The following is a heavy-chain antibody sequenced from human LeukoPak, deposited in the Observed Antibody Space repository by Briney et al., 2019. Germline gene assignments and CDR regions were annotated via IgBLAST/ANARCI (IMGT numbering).Heavy chain of an antibody. CDR3: ARGTSTASLQRLSSGYYTHGYYYYGMDV. Sequence: GGSLRLSCAASGFTFSTSAMSRVRQAPGKGLEWVSGISGSGDSTYYVDSVKGRFTISRDNSKSTLYLHMNSLRAEDTAVYYCARGTSTASLQRLSSGYYTHGYYYYGMDVWGQGTTVTVSS. V-gene: IGHV3-23*01. CDR1: GFTFSTSA. CDR2: ISGSGDST. D-gene: IGHD3-22*01. J-gene: IGHJ6*02.